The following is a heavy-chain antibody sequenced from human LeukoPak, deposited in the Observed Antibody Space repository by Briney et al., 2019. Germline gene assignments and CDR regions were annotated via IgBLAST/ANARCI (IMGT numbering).Heavy chain of an antibody. CDR2: ISSSGSTI. CDR1: GFTFSSYE. J-gene: IGHJ4*02. CDR3: ARETTVTTFDY. Sequence: GGSLRLPCAASGFTFSSYEMNWVRQAPGKGLEWVSYISSSGSTIYYADSVKGRFTISRDNAKNSLYLQMNSLRAEDTAVYYCARETTVTTFDYWGQGTLVTVSS. V-gene: IGHV3-48*03. D-gene: IGHD4-17*01.